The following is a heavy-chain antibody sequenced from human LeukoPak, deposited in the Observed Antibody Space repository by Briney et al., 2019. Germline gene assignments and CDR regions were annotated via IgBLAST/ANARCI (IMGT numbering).Heavy chain of an antibody. V-gene: IGHV3-30*02. Sequence: GGSLRLSCEASGFLFENYYMHWVRQAPGKGLEWVAHIRQDGNNKIYADSLKGRFTISRDNSEKTVFLQMNSLRPEDTAVYYCARDAAMTYRGYFDIWGRGTLVTVSS. CDR1: GFLFENYY. CDR3: ARDAAMTYRGYFDI. J-gene: IGHJ2*01. D-gene: IGHD6-25*01. CDR2: IRQDGNNK.